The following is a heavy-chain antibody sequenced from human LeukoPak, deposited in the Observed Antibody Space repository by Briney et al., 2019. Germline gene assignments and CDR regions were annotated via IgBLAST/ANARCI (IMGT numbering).Heavy chain of an antibody. CDR3: ARDNDYYGSGSYHDY. Sequence: SETLSLTCTVSGGSISIYYWSWIRQPAGKGLEWIGRIYTSGSTNYNPSLKSRVTMSVDTSKNQFSLKLSSVTAADTAVYYCARDNDYYGSGSYHDYWGQGTLVTVSS. CDR1: GGSISIYY. D-gene: IGHD3-10*01. CDR2: IYTSGST. J-gene: IGHJ4*02. V-gene: IGHV4-4*07.